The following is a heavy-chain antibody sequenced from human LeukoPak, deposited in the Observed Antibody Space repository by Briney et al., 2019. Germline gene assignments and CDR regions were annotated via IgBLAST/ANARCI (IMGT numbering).Heavy chain of an antibody. V-gene: IGHV4-39*07. D-gene: IGHD2-15*01. J-gene: IGHJ6*03. Sequence: SETLSLTCTVSGGSISSSSYYWGWIRQPPGKGLEWIGSIYYSGSTYYNPSLKSRVTISVDTSKNQFSLKLSSVTAADTAVYYCAREEGYFCSGGSCYSYYMDVWGKGTTVTISS. CDR1: GGSISSSSYY. CDR3: AREEGYFCSGGSCYSYYMDV. CDR2: IYYSGST.